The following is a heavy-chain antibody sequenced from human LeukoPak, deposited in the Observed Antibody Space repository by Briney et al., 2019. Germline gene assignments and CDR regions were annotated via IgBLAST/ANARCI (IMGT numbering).Heavy chain of an antibody. CDR2: IYYSGST. J-gene: IGHJ4*02. V-gene: IGHV4-59*08. D-gene: IGHD2-15*01. Sequence: SETLSLTCTVFGSMSNHFWSWIRQPPGKGLEWIGYIYYSGSTNYNPSLKSRVTISVDTSKNQFSLKLSSVTAADTAVYYCARRIANVDYWGQGTPVTVSS. CDR3: ARRIANVDY. CDR1: GSMSNHF.